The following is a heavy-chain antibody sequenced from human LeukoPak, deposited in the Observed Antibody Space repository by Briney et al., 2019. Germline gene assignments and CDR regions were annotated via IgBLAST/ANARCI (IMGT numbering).Heavy chain of an antibody. CDR3: ARLLYYYGSGSYYIDY. J-gene: IGHJ4*02. Sequence: GGPLRLSFEAPEFTFSSYTMNWFRKAPGKGLDWVSYISSSSSTIYYADSVKGRFTISRDNAKNSLYLQMNSLRAEDTAVYYCARLLYYYGSGSYYIDYWGQGTLVTVSS. D-gene: IGHD3-10*01. V-gene: IGHV3-48*01. CDR2: ISSSSSTI. CDR1: EFTFSSYT.